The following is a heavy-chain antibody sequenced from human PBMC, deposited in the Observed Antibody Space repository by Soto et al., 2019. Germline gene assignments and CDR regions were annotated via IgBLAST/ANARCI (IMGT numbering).Heavy chain of an antibody. CDR3: ARGSLYCSSTSCYTTLGGMDV. Sequence: EVQLVESGGGLVKPGGSLRLSCAASGFTFSSYSMNWVRQAPGKGLEWVSSISSSSSYIYYADSVKGRFTISRDNAKNSLYLQMSSLRAEDTAVYYCARGSLYCSSTSCYTTLGGMDVWGQGTTVTVSS. CDR1: GFTFSSYS. J-gene: IGHJ6*02. V-gene: IGHV3-21*01. CDR2: ISSSSSYI. D-gene: IGHD2-2*02.